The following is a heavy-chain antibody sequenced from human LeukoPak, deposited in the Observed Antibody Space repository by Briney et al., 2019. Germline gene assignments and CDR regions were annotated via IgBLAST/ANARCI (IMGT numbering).Heavy chain of an antibody. CDR3: ARVIRLYSRSSGDYDYYYHMDV. CDR1: GFTFSSYA. Sequence: GGSLRLSCAASGFTFSSYAMSWVRQAPGKGLEWVSAISGSGGSTYYADSVKGRFTISRDNSKNTLYLQMNSLRAEDTAVYYCARVIRLYSRSSGDYDYYYHMDVWGKGTTVTVSS. D-gene: IGHD6-6*01. J-gene: IGHJ6*03. V-gene: IGHV3-23*01. CDR2: ISGSGGST.